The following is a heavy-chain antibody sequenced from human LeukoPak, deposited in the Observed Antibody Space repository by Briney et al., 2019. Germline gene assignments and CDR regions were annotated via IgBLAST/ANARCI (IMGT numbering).Heavy chain of an antibody. CDR2: TYSRSKWYN. V-gene: IGHV6-1*01. CDR3: ARSYCTNGVCYGGYFDY. J-gene: IGHJ4*02. Sequence: SQILSLTCAISGDSVSSNSAAWHWIRQSPSRGLEWLGRTYSRSKWYNDYAVSVKSRITINPDTSKNQFSLQLNSVTPEDTAVYYCARSYCTNGVCYGGYFDYWGQGTLVTVSS. CDR1: GDSVSSNSAA. D-gene: IGHD2-8*01.